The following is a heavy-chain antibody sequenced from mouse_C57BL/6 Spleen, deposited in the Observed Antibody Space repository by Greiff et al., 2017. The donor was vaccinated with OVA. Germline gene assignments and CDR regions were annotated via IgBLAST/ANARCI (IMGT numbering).Heavy chain of an antibody. V-gene: IGHV1-18*01. Sequence: VQLQQSGPELVKPGASVKIPCKASGYTFTDYNMDWVKQSHGKSLEWIGAINPNNGGTIYNQKFKGKATLTVDKSSSTAYMELRSLTSDDTAVYYCTRGGTGYFDYWGQGTTLTVSS. J-gene: IGHJ2*01. D-gene: IGHD4-1*01. CDR3: TRGGTGYFDY. CDR1: GYTFTDYN. CDR2: INPNNGGT.